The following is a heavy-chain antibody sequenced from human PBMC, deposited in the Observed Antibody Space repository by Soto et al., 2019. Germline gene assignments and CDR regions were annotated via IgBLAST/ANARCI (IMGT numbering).Heavy chain of an antibody. Sequence: SETLSLTCTVSGGSISSGGYYWSWIRQHPGKGLEWIGYIYYSGSTYYNPSLKSRVTISVDTSKNQFSLKLSSVTAADTAVYYCARDPTPLYYDSSGYQTSDAFDIWGQGTMVNVSS. CDR1: GGSISSGGYY. V-gene: IGHV4-31*03. J-gene: IGHJ3*02. CDR2: IYYSGST. CDR3: ARDPTPLYYDSSGYQTSDAFDI. D-gene: IGHD3-22*01.